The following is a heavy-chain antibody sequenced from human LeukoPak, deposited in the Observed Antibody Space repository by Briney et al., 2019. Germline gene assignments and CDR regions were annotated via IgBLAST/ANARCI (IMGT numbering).Heavy chain of an antibody. CDR3: AREGGGDCSGGSCYRFDP. J-gene: IGHJ5*02. V-gene: IGHV1-2*02. Sequence: ASVKVSCKASGYTFTGYYMHWVRQAPGQGLEWMGWINPNSGGTNYAQKFQGRVTMTRDTSTSTVYMELSSLRSEDTAVYYCAREGGGDCSGGSCYRFDPWGQGTLVTVSS. CDR1: GYTFTGYY. CDR2: INPNSGGT. D-gene: IGHD2-15*01.